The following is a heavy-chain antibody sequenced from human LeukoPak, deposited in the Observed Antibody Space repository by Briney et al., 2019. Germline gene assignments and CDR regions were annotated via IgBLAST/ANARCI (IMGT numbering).Heavy chain of an antibody. CDR2: IYTSGST. Sequence: SETLSLTCTVSGVSISSYYWSWIRQPPGKGLEWIGYIYTSGSTNHNPSLKSRVTISVDTSKNQFSLKLSSVTAADTAVYYCARHVSTSESENFDYWGQGTLVTVSS. V-gene: IGHV4-4*09. D-gene: IGHD3-10*02. CDR1: GVSISSYY. J-gene: IGHJ4*02. CDR3: ARHVSTSESENFDY.